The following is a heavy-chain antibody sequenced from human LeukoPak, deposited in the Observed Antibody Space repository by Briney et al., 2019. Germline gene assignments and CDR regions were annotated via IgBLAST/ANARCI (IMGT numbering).Heavy chain of an antibody. Sequence: SETLSLTCTVSCGSISSYYWSWIRQPPGKGLEWIGYIYYSGSTNYNPSLKSRVTISVDTSKNQFSLKLSSVTAADTAVYYCARRATHTAMVFCDYWGQGTLVTVSS. D-gene: IGHD5-18*01. CDR1: CGSISSYY. V-gene: IGHV4-59*08. CDR3: ARRATHTAMVFCDY. J-gene: IGHJ4*02. CDR2: IYYSGST.